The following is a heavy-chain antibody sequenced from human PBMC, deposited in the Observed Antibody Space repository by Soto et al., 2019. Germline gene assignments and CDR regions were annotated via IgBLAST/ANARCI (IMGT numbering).Heavy chain of an antibody. CDR1: GFAISRGYY. V-gene: IGHV4-38-2*02. Sequence: SETLSLTCSVSGFAISRGYYWSWVRQPPGKGLEWIGSIYPSVSSYHNPSLATRLRLSIDTSKNQFTLNLTSVTAADAALYFCAREKVGTTFFDNWGQGIQVTVSS. D-gene: IGHD1-1*01. J-gene: IGHJ4*02. CDR3: AREKVGTTFFDN. CDR2: IYPSVSS.